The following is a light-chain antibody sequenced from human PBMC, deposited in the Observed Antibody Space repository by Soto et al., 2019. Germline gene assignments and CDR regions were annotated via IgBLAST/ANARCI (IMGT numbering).Light chain of an antibody. CDR2: RNN. CDR1: RSNIGSYY. V-gene: IGLV1-47*01. J-gene: IGLJ2*01. Sequence: QSVLTQPPSASGTPGQRVTISCSGSRSNIGSYYVYWYQQFPGTAPKLLIYRNNQRPSGVPDRFSGSKSGTSASLAISGLRSEDEADYYCSSWDDSLSGPVFGGGTKVTVL. CDR3: SSWDDSLSGPV.